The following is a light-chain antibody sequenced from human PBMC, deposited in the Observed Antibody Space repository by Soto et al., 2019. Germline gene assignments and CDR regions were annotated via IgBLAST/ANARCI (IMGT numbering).Light chain of an antibody. Sequence: QSVLTQPPSASGTPGQRVTISCSGSSSNIGSNTVNWYQHLPGTAPKLLIYSNNERPSGVPDRFSGSKSGTSASLAISGLQSEDEADYSCAAWEDSLNGVVFGGGTKLTVL. CDR1: SSNIGSNT. CDR3: AAWEDSLNGVV. J-gene: IGLJ2*01. V-gene: IGLV1-44*01. CDR2: SNN.